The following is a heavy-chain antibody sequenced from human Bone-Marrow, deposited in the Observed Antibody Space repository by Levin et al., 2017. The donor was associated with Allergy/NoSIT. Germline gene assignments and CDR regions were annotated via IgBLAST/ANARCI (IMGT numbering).Heavy chain of an antibody. D-gene: IGHD3-22*01. V-gene: IGHV3-15*07. CDR3: TTDQSYYYDSRGKDFDY. J-gene: IGHJ4*02. CDR1: GFTFSNAW. Sequence: GESLKISCAASGFTFSNAWMNWVRQAPGKGLEWVGRIKSKTDGGTTDYAAPVKGRFTISRDDSKNTLYLQMNSLKTEDTAVYYCTTDQSYYYDSRGKDFDYWGQGTLVTVSS. CDR2: IKSKTDGGTT.